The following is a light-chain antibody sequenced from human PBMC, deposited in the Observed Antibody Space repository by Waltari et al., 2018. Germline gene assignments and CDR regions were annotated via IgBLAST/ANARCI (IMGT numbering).Light chain of an antibody. CDR3: QTGGHGTWV. CDR2: VNSDGSH. CDR1: SGHSSNI. J-gene: IGLJ3*02. Sequence: QLVLTQSPSASASLGASVRLTCTLDSGHSSNIVAWVQQQPEKGPRCLLTVNSDGSHTKGDEIPDRVSGSSSGAEHYLTISSLQSEDEADYFCQTGGHGTWVFGGGTKLTVL. V-gene: IGLV4-69*01.